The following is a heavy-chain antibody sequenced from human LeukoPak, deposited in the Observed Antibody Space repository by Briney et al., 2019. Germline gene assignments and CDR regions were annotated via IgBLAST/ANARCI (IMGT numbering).Heavy chain of an antibody. CDR2: IYNSGST. J-gene: IGHJ4*02. CDR3: ARHGYTASHYFLDF. Sequence: SETLSLTCTVSGASISSYYWSLVRQPPGKGLEWIGYIYNSGSTNYNPSLKSRVTISVDTSKRQFSLNLTSVTAADTAIYFCARHGYTASHYFLDFWSQGTLVTVSS. D-gene: IGHD3-16*02. CDR1: GASISSYY. V-gene: IGHV4-59*08.